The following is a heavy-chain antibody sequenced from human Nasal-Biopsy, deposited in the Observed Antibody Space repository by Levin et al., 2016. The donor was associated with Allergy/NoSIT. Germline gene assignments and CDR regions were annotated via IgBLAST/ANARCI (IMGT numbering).Heavy chain of an antibody. CDR1: DRSIYTTDFY. Sequence: SETLSLTCTVSDRSIYTTDFYWGWIRQPPGRGLEWIATTYYGGTTLYNASLKSRVAISVDSSLRQFSLDLTSVSAADTAVYYCVRFSRSSGRHPLPVWGRGMLNTVS. J-gene: IGHJ3*01. CDR3: VRFSRSSGRHPLPV. V-gene: IGHV4-39*01. D-gene: IGHD7-27*01. CDR2: TYYGGTT.